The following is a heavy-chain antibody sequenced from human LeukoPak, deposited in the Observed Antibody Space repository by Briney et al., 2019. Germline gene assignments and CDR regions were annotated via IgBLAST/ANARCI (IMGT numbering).Heavy chain of an antibody. CDR3: AIAAAGTNYYYGMDV. D-gene: IGHD6-13*01. Sequence: SETLSLTCTVSGGSISSYYWSWIRQPPGKGLEWIGYIYYSGSTNYNPSLKSRVTISVDTSKNQFSLKLSPVTAADTAVYYCAIAAAGTNYYYGMDVWGQGTTVTVSS. V-gene: IGHV4-59*01. CDR2: IYYSGST. CDR1: GGSISSYY. J-gene: IGHJ6*02.